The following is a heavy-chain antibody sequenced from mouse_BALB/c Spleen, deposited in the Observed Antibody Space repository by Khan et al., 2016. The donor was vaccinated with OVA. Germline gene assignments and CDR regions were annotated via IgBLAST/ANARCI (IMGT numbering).Heavy chain of an antibody. CDR2: IWADGNT. V-gene: IGHV2-3*01. CDR1: GSSSTSYG. CDR3: ANIFYGYDWFAY. D-gene: IGHD2-2*01. Sequence: QVQLKESGPGLVAPSQSLSITCTVSGSSSTSYGVSWARQTPGKGLEWLGVIWADGNTHYQSSLKSRLTITKDNSKNQVPLQLDSLQTDDTATYYCANIFYGYDWFAYWGQGTLVTVSA. J-gene: IGHJ3*01.